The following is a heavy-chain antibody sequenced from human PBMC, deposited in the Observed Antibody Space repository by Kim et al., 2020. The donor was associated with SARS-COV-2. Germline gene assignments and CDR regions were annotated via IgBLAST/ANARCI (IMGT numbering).Heavy chain of an antibody. J-gene: IGHJ5*02. Sequence: SQTLSLTCAISGDSVSSNSAAWNWIRQSPSRGLEWLGRTYYRSKWFNDYAVSVKSRITINPDTSKNQFSLQMKSVTPEDTAVYYCARVSLRECTSTTCYINWFDPWGQGTLVTVSS. CDR3: ARVSLRECTSTTCYINWFDP. CDR1: GDSVSSNSAA. D-gene: IGHD2-2*02. V-gene: IGHV6-1*01. CDR2: TYYRSKWFN.